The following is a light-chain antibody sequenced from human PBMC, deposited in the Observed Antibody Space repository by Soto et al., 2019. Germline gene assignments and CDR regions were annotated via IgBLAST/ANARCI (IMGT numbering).Light chain of an antibody. J-gene: IGKJ4*01. CDR2: WAS. CDR3: QQYYGSPLT. Sequence: DIVMTQSPDSLAVSLGEXAXXXXXXXXSXXYSSNNKNYLAWFQQKPGQPPKLLIYWASTRESGVPDRFSGSGSGTEFTLTISSLRAEDVAVYYCQQYYGSPLTFGGGTKVDI. V-gene: IGKV4-1*01. CDR1: XSXXYSSNNKNY.